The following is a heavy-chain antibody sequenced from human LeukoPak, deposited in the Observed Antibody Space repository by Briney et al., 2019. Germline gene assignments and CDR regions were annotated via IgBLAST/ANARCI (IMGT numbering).Heavy chain of an antibody. CDR3: ARRSTRYYYYYGMDV. V-gene: IGHV4-34*01. CDR2: INHSGST. D-gene: IGHD2-15*01. Sequence: SETLSLTCAVYGGSFSGYYWSWIRQPPGKGLEWIGEINHSGSTNYNPSLKSRVTISVDTSKNRFSLKLSSVTAADTAVYYCARRSTRYYYYYGMDVWGKGTTVTVSS. J-gene: IGHJ6*04. CDR1: GGSFSGYY.